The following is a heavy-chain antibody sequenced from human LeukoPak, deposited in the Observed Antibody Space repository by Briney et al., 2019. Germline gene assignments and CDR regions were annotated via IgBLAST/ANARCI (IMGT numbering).Heavy chain of an antibody. CDR1: GLTFSSWG. J-gene: IGHJ4*02. D-gene: IGHD1-26*01. V-gene: IGHV3-30*18. Sequence: GGSLRLSCAASGLTFSSWGMHWVRQAPGSGLEWVAVIYSDGSNKYYADSVKGRFTISRDNSRKMLFLQMDRLRREDTAIYYCTQGNGGTTGSFFDSWGQGAVVTVSS. CDR3: TQGNGGTTGSFFDS. CDR2: IYSDGSNK.